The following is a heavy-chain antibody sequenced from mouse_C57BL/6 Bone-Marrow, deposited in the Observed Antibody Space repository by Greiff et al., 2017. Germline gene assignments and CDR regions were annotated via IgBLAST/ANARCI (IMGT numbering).Heavy chain of an antibody. J-gene: IGHJ2*01. CDR2: IYPRSGNT. D-gene: IGHD4-1*01. CDR1: GYTFTSYG. CDR3: ARSGTGY. V-gene: IGHV1-81*01. Sequence: VQLQQSGAELARPGASVKLSCTASGYTFTSYGISWVHQSTGQGLEWIGEIYPRSGNTYYTETLKGKSTLSTDKPSSTAYMQLRSLTSEDSAVYVCARSGTGYWGQGTTLTVSS.